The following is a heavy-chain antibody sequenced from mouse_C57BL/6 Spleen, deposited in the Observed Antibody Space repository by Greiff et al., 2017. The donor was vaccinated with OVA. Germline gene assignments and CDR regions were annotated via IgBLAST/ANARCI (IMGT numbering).Heavy chain of an antibody. CDR3: ARALITTVPVDY. Sequence: VQLQQSGPVLVKPGASVKMSCKASGYTFTDYYMNWVKQSHGKSLEWIGVINPSNGGTNYNEKFKSKATLTVDKSSSTAYMQLSSLTSEDSAVYYCARALITTVPVDYWGQGTTLTVSS. J-gene: IGHJ2*01. CDR2: INPSNGGT. V-gene: IGHV1-19*01. CDR1: GYTFTDYY. D-gene: IGHD1-1*01.